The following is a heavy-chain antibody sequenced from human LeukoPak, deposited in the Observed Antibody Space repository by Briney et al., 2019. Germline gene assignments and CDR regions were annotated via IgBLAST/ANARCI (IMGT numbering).Heavy chain of an antibody. CDR2: INPSGGRT. CDR1: GYTFTSYY. CDR3: ARDNSVEDTAWWFDP. J-gene: IGHJ5*02. Sequence: GASVKVSCKASGYTFTSYYMHWVGQAPGQGLEWMGIINPSGGRTSYAQKFQGRVTMTRDRSTTTDYMELSSLRSEDTAVYYCARDNSVEDTAWWFDPWGQGTLVTVSS. V-gene: IGHV1-46*01. D-gene: IGHD4-23*01.